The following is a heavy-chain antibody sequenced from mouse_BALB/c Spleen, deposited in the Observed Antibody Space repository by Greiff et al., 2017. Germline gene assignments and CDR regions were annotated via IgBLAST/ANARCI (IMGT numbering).Heavy chain of an antibody. J-gene: IGHJ3*01. Sequence: EVQLVESGGGLVKPGGSLKLSCAASGFTFSSYTMSWVRQTPEKRLEWVATISSGGSYTYYPDSVKGRFTISRDNAKNTLYLQMSSLKSEDTAMYYCTRDSVDSSGPAWFAYWGQGTLVTVSA. CDR3: TRDSVDSSGPAWFAY. D-gene: IGHD3-2*01. CDR1: GFTFSSYT. CDR2: ISSGGSYT. V-gene: IGHV5-6-4*01.